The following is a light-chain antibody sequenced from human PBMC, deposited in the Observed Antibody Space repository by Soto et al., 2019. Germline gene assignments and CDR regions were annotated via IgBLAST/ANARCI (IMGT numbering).Light chain of an antibody. V-gene: IGKV3-15*01. Sequence: EIVMTQSQATLSVSPGERANLSSRASQRVSSNLAWYQQKPGQAPRLLNYGASTRATGIPARFSGSGSGTEFNHTFSSLQSEDIAFHYCQQYDNWPWTFGQGTK. J-gene: IGKJ1*01. CDR1: QRVSSN. CDR2: GAS. CDR3: QQYDNWPWT.